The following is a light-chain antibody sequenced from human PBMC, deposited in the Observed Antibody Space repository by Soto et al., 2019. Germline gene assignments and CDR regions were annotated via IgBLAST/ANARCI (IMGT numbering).Light chain of an antibody. Sequence: VLTQSPATLSLSPGETATLFCRASQSVGIYLGWFQQKPGQAPRVLIYDATNRAGGVPDRFSGSGSGTDFTLTISSLEAEDSAVYYRQQRDIWPPLTFGGGTKLEIK. CDR1: QSVGIY. CDR3: QQRDIWPPLT. CDR2: DAT. V-gene: IGKV3-11*01. J-gene: IGKJ4*01.